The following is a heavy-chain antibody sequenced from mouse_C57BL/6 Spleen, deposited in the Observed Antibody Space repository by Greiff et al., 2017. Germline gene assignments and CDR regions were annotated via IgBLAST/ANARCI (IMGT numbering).Heavy chain of an antibody. V-gene: IGHV5-6*01. Sequence: VQLQQSGGDLVKPGGSLKLSCAASGFTFSSYGMSWVRQTPDKRLEWVATISSGGSYTYYPDSVKGRFTISRDNAKNTLYLQMSSLKSEDTAMYYCARHGSSEYFDYWGQGTTLTVSS. CDR3: ARHGSSEYFDY. CDR2: ISSGGSYT. CDR1: GFTFSSYG. D-gene: IGHD1-1*01. J-gene: IGHJ2*01.